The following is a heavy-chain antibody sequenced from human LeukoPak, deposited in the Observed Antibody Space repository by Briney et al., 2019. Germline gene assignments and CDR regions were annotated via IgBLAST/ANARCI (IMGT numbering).Heavy chain of an antibody. V-gene: IGHV4-39*07. CDR3: ARDSEYDSSGYYV. J-gene: IGHJ4*02. CDR2: IYYSGST. CDR1: GGSISSSSHY. D-gene: IGHD3-22*01. Sequence: SETLSPTCTVSGGSISSSSHYWGWIRQPPGKGLEWIGSIYYSGSTYYNPSLKSRVTISVDTSKNQFSLKLSSVTAADTAVYYCARDSEYDSSGYYVWGQGTLVTVSS.